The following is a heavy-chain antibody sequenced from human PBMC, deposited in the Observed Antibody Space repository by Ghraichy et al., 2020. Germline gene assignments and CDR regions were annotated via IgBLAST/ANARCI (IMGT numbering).Heavy chain of an antibody. CDR1: GFTFSSYS. V-gene: IGHV3-48*02. Sequence: GGSLRLSCAASGFTFSSYSMNWVRQAPGKGLEWVSYISSSSSTIYYADSVKGRFTISRDNAKNSLYLQMNSLRDEDTAVYYCARAVPEIKWRTTNGGTDYWGQGTLVTVSS. CDR2: ISSSSSTI. D-gene: IGHD5-12*01. CDR3: ARAVPEIKWRTTNGGTDY. J-gene: IGHJ4*02.